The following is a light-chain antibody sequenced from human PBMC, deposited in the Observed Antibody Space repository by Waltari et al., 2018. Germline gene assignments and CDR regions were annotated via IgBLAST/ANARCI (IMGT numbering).Light chain of an antibody. V-gene: IGLV3-1*01. J-gene: IGLJ2*01. Sequence: SYELTQPPSVSVSPGQTASITCSGANLGDKSASCYQQKLGQSPVLVIYQDFKRPSGIPERFSGSNAGNTATLTISGTQTMDEADYYCQAWDTITYGLFGGGTKLTVL. CDR1: NLGDKS. CDR2: QDF. CDR3: QAWDTITYGL.